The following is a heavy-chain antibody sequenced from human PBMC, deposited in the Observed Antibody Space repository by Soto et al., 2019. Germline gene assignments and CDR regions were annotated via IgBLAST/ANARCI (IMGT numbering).Heavy chain of an antibody. V-gene: IGHV5-10-1*01. J-gene: IGHJ3*01. CDR2: IDPTDSEA. CDR3: ATSTLFGVVETFNV. CDR1: GYRFTSHW. D-gene: IGHD3-3*01. Sequence: PGESLKISCEASGYRFTSHWIMWVRQMPGKGLELVGKIDPTDSEARYSPSFQGHVRFSVDTSNKTAFLQWNGLKASDTAIYYCATSTLFGVVETFNVCGQGTMVTLS.